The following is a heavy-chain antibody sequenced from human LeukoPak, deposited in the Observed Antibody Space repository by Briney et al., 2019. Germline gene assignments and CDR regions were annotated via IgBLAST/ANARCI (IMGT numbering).Heavy chain of an antibody. J-gene: IGHJ4*02. Sequence: SETLSLTCTVSGGSISSYYWSWIRQPPGKGLEWIGYIYYSGSTNYNPSLKSRVTISVDMSKNQFSLKLNSVTAADTAVYYCARGDGSGSYPFDYWGQGTLVTVSS. CDR2: IYYSGST. CDR3: ARGDGSGSYPFDY. V-gene: IGHV4-59*01. CDR1: GGSISSYY. D-gene: IGHD3-10*01.